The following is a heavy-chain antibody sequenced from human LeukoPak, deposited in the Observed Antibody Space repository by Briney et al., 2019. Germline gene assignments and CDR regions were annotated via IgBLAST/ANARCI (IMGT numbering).Heavy chain of an antibody. Sequence: ASVKVSCKASGYTFTSYYMHWVRQAPGQGLEWMGLINPSGTNTNYAQKFRGRVTMTRDTSTSTVYMELSSLRSEDTAVYFCATGRDGYNSEYFQHWGQGTLVTVSS. CDR3: ATGRDGYNSEYFQH. J-gene: IGHJ1*01. V-gene: IGHV1-46*01. D-gene: IGHD5-24*01. CDR2: INPSGTNT. CDR1: GYTFTSYY.